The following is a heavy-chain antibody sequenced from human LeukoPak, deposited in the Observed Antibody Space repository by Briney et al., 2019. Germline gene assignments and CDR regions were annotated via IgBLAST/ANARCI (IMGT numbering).Heavy chain of an antibody. CDR3: AKARGYSGYEGIDY. D-gene: IGHD5-12*01. CDR2: ISGGGVGT. Sequence: GGSLRLSCAASGFTFSSYAMSWVRQAPGKGLEWVSTISGGGVGTYYADSVKGRFTISRDNSKNTLYLQMNSLRAEDTAVYYCAKARGYSGYEGIDYWGQGTLVTVSS. J-gene: IGHJ4*02. V-gene: IGHV3-23*01. CDR1: GFTFSSYA.